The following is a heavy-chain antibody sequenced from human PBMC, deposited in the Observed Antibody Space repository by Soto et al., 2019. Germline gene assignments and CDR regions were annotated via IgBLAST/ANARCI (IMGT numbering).Heavy chain of an antibody. Sequence: EMQLLESGGGLVQPGGSLRLSCVASGFTFSNYAMSWVRQAPGKGLEWVSGIGGSTYYTDSMKGRFTISRDNSKNTLYLQVNGLRAEDTAVYYCAKDRGFTNFYCMDVWGQGTTVTVSS. CDR1: GFTFSNYA. D-gene: IGHD3-10*01. CDR2: IGGST. CDR3: AKDRGFTNFYCMDV. J-gene: IGHJ6*02. V-gene: IGHV3-23*01.